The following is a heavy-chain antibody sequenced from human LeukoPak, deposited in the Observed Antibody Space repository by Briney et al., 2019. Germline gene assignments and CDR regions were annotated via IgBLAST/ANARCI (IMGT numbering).Heavy chain of an antibody. CDR3: ARHSNGWYRSDYYYYGMDV. CDR1: GFTFSSYA. V-gene: IGHV3-23*01. Sequence: GGSLRLSCAASGFTFSSYAMSWVRQTPGKGLEWVSPISGSGGSTYYADSVKGRFTISRDNSKNTLYLQMNSLRAEDTAVYYCARHSNGWYRSDYYYYGMDVWGQGTTVTVSS. CDR2: ISGSGGST. J-gene: IGHJ6*02. D-gene: IGHD6-19*01.